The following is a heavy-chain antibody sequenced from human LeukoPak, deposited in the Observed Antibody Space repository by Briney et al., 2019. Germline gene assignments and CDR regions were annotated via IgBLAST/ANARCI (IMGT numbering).Heavy chain of an antibody. CDR3: ARGIWSRTVSSYYFDY. Sequence: GASVKVSCKASGGTFSSYAMQWVRQAPGQRLEWMGWINAGNGNTRYSQRFQGRVTITRDTSASTAYMEVTSLRSEDTAVYYCARGIWSRTVSSYYFDYWGQGTLVTVSS. J-gene: IGHJ4*02. D-gene: IGHD3-3*01. CDR1: GGTFSSYA. V-gene: IGHV1-3*01. CDR2: INAGNGNT.